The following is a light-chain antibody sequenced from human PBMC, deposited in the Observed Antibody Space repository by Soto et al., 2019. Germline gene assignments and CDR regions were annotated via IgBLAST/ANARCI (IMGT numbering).Light chain of an antibody. J-gene: IGKJ5*01. CDR3: QQRTRWPMT. CDR2: DGS. CDR1: QNLHSF. V-gene: IGKV3-11*01. Sequence: EIVLTQSPATLSVSPGERVTLSCRASQNLHSFLIWYQQRPGQAPRPLIYDGSKRAAGVPDRISGDGSGTDYTLTISSLEPEDFAVYYCQQRTRWPMTFGQGTRLEI.